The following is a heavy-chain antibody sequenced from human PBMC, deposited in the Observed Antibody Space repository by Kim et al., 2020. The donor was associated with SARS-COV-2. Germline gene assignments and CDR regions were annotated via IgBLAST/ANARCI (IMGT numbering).Heavy chain of an antibody. D-gene: IGHD3-10*01. Sequence: GGSLRLSCAASGFTFSSYAMSWVRQAPGKGLEWVSAISGSGGSTYYADSVKGRFTISRDNSKITLYLQMNSLRAEDTAVYYCAKDGGSGSCFDYWGQGTLVTVSS. CDR1: GFTFSSYA. CDR3: AKDGGSGSCFDY. V-gene: IGHV3-23*01. J-gene: IGHJ4*02. CDR2: ISGSGGST.